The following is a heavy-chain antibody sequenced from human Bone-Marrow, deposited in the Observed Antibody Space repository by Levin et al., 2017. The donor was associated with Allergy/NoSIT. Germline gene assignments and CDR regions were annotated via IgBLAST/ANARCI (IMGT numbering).Heavy chain of an antibody. CDR2: IDRENGET. CDR3: ARHLAVAYCGGGACYPLGY. Sequence: ASVKVSCKVSGFSLSESSMHWVRQAPGKGFEWLGRIDRENGETVYARKFQDRVSLTEDTSTDTAYMELSSLRSDDTALYFCARHLAVAYCGGGACYPLGYWGQGTLVTVSS. J-gene: IGHJ4*02. V-gene: IGHV1-24*01. D-gene: IGHD2-15*01. CDR1: GFSLSESS.